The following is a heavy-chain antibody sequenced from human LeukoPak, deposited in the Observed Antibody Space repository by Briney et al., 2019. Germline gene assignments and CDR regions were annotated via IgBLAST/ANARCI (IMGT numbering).Heavy chain of an antibody. Sequence: WIGSIYHTGSTFYHPSLTSRVTISVDKSNNHFSLKLNSVTAADTAVYYCARLNLAVTNFDFWGQGTLVTVSS. V-gene: IGHV4-30-2*01. CDR2: IYHTGST. D-gene: IGHD2-21*02. J-gene: IGHJ4*02. CDR3: ARLNLAVTNFDF.